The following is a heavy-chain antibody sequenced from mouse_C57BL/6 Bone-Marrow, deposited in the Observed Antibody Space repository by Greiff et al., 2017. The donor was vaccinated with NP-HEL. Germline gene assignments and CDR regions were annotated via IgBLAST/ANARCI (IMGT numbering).Heavy chain of an antibody. CDR3: TCGDYGSSYFDY. CDR2: IRLKSDNYAT. D-gene: IGHD1-1*01. V-gene: IGHV6-3*01. Sequence: EVKLMESGGGLVQPGGSMKLSCVASGFTFSNYWMNWVRQSPEKGLEWVAQIRLKSDNYATHYAESVKGRFTISRDDSKSSVYLQMNNLRAEDTGIYYCTCGDYGSSYFDYWGQGTTLTVSS. CDR1: GFTFSNYW. J-gene: IGHJ2*01.